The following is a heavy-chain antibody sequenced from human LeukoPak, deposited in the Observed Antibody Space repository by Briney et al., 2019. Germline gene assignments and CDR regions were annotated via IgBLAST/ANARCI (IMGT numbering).Heavy chain of an antibody. CDR2: INSDGSSA. J-gene: IGHJ4*02. V-gene: IGHV3-74*01. Sequence: GGSLRLSCAASGFTFSSYWMHWVRQAPGKGLVWVSRINSDGSSASYADSVKGRFTISRDNAKNTLYLQMNSLRAEDTAVYYCARIRSHGYFDYWGQGTLVTVSS. D-gene: IGHD3-10*01. CDR1: GFTFSSYW. CDR3: ARIRSHGYFDY.